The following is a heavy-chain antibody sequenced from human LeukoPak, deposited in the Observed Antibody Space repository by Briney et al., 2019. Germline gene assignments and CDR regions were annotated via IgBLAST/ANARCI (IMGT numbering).Heavy chain of an antibody. Sequence: GGSLRLSCAASGFTFSSYEMNWVRQAPGKGLEWVSYISSSGSTIYYADSVKGRFTISRDNAKNSLYLQMNSLRAEDTAVYYCAREVATTPGHWFDPWGQETLVTVSS. CDR2: ISSSGSTI. CDR3: AREVATTPGHWFDP. D-gene: IGHD5-12*01. J-gene: IGHJ5*02. CDR1: GFTFSSYE. V-gene: IGHV3-48*03.